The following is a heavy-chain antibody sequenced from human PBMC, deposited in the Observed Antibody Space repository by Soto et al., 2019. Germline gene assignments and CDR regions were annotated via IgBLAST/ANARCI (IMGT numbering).Heavy chain of an antibody. J-gene: IGHJ4*02. CDR3: ARLSAMVPNPGYYFDY. D-gene: IGHD3-10*01. CDR2: IYYSGST. CDR1: GGSISSGGYY. V-gene: IGHV4-31*03. Sequence: SETLSLTCTVSGGSISSGGYYWSWIRQHPGKGLEWIGYIYYSGSTYYNPSLKSRVTISVDTSKNQFSLKLSSVTAADTAVYYCARLSAMVPNPGYYFDYWGQGTLVTVSA.